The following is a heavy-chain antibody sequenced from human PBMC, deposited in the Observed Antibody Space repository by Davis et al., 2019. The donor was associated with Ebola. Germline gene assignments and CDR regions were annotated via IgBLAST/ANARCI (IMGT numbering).Heavy chain of an antibody. CDR3: ARDPRHYYDSSSYYDDTYFDT. CDR1: GYTFTSYY. Sequence: AASVKVSCKASGYTFTSYYMHWVRQAPGQGLEWMGIINPSGGSTSYAQKFQGRVTMTRDTSTTTAYMELSRLTSDDTAVYFCARDPRHYYDSSSYYDDTYFDTWGQGTLVTVSS. D-gene: IGHD3-22*01. V-gene: IGHV1-46*01. J-gene: IGHJ5*02. CDR2: INPSGGST.